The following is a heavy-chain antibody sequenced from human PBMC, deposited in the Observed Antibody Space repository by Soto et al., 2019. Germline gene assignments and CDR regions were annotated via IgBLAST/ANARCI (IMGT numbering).Heavy chain of an antibody. CDR2: IIPIFGTA. CDR3: ARGDYSNRGYYYGMDV. CDR1: GGTFSSYA. D-gene: IGHD4-4*01. J-gene: IGHJ6*02. V-gene: IGHV1-69*06. Sequence: QVQLVQSGAEVQKPGSSVKVSCKASGGTFSSYAISWVRQAPGQGLEWMGGIIPIFGTANYAQKFQGRVTITADKSTSTAYMELSSLRSEDTAVYYCARGDYSNRGYYYGMDVWGQGTTVTVSS.